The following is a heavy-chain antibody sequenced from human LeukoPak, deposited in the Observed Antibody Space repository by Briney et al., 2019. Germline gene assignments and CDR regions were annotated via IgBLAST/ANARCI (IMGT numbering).Heavy chain of an antibody. V-gene: IGHV3-53*01. CDR1: GFTFGDYA. J-gene: IGHJ5*02. Sequence: GGSLRLSCTASGFTFGDYAMSWVRQAPGKGLEWVSVIYSGGSTYYADSVKGRFTVSRDNSKNPLYLPMNSLRAEDTAVYYCARDLPVTTFGFDPWGQGTLVTVSS. CDR2: IYSGGST. CDR3: ARDLPVTTFGFDP. D-gene: IGHD4-17*01.